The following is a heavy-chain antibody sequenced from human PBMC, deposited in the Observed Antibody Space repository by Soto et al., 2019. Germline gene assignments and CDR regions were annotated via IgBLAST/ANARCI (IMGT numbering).Heavy chain of an antibody. CDR1: GFTFSSYE. V-gene: IGHV3-48*03. CDR2: ISGSGSTI. Sequence: GGSLRLSCAASGFTFSSYEMNWVRQALGKGLEWVSYISGSGSTIYHADSVKGRFTISRDNARNSLYLQMNNQRAEDTAIYYCAREMCVVGGSPFDIWGQGTMVAFSS. J-gene: IGHJ3*02. CDR3: AREMCVVGGSPFDI. D-gene: IGHD2-21*01.